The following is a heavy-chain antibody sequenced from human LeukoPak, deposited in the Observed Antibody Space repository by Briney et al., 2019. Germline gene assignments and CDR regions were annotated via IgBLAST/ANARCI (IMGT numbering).Heavy chain of an antibody. V-gene: IGHV3-30*18. CDR1: GFTFSSYG. J-gene: IGHJ6*02. CDR2: ISYDGSNK. CDR3: AKDSVVRGVLNYYYGMDV. D-gene: IGHD3-10*01. Sequence: PGRSLRLSCAASGFTFSSYGMHWVRQAPGKGLEWVAVISYDGSNKYYADSVKGRFTISRDNSKNTLYLQMNSLRAEDTAVYYCAKDSVVRGVLNYYYGMDVWGQGTTVTVSS.